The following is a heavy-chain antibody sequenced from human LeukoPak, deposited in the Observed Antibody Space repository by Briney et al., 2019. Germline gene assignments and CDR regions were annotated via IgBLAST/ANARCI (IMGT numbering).Heavy chain of an antibody. D-gene: IGHD2-15*01. CDR2: TKQDGSKK. Sequence: GGSLRLSCVASGFPFSSYWMTWVRQAPGKGLEWVANTKQDGSKKSYVDSVKGRFTISRDNAKNSLYLQMNSLRAEDTAMYYCARDSLLPLDYWGQGTLVTVSS. V-gene: IGHV3-7*03. J-gene: IGHJ4*02. CDR1: GFPFSSYW. CDR3: ARDSLLPLDY.